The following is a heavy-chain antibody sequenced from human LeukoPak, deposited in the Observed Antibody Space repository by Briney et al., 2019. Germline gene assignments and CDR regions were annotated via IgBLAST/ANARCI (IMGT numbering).Heavy chain of an antibody. Sequence: GSSVTVSCKASGYTFTSYGISWVRQDPGQGLRWLGWFCASNGNTNAAQKLQGRVTMTTDTSTSTAYMELRSLRSDDTAVYYCATESSFIGLWFGEFPRNGYYYYGMDVWGQGTTVTVSS. D-gene: IGHD3-10*01. J-gene: IGHJ6*02. V-gene: IGHV1-18*01. CDR2: FCASNGNT. CDR3: ATESSFIGLWFGEFPRNGYYYYGMDV. CDR1: GYTFTSYG.